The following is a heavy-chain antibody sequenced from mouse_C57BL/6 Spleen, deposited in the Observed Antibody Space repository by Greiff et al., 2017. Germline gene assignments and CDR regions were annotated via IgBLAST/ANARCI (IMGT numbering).Heavy chain of an antibody. CDR3: ARVTTVVAPFDY. D-gene: IGHD1-1*01. Sequence: EVQLQQSGAELVKPGASVKLSCTASGFNIKDYYMHWVKQRTEQGLEWIGRIDPEDGETKNAPKFQGKATITADTSSNTAYLLLSSLTSEDTAVYYGARVTTVVAPFDYGGQGTTLTVSS. V-gene: IGHV14-2*01. J-gene: IGHJ2*01. CDR1: GFNIKDYY. CDR2: IDPEDGET.